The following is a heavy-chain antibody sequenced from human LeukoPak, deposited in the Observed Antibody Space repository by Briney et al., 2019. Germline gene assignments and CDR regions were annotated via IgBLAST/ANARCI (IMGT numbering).Heavy chain of an antibody. D-gene: IGHD4-17*01. Sequence: PGGSLRLSCAASGFTFSSYWMSWVRQAPGKGLEWVSSISGRDGSTDYADSVKGRFTISRDTSKNRLYLQMNILRAEDTAVYYCAKDRSPMTTVTMAFDYWGQGTLVTVSS. CDR1: GFTFSSYW. V-gene: IGHV3-23*01. CDR3: AKDRSPMTTVTMAFDY. CDR2: ISGRDGST. J-gene: IGHJ4*02.